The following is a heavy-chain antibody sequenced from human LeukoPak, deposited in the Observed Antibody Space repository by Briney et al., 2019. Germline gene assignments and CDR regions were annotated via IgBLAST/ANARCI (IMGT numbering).Heavy chain of an antibody. CDR3: AKEGDCSGGSCLAFDY. J-gene: IGHJ4*02. CDR2: IRYDGSNK. V-gene: IGHV3-30*02. D-gene: IGHD2-15*01. CDR1: GFTFSSYG. Sequence: GGSLRLSCAASGFTFSSYGMHWVRPAPGKGLEWVAFIRYDGSNKYYADSVKGRFTISRDNSKNTLYLQMNSLRAEDTAVYYCAKEGDCSGGSCLAFDYWGQGTLVTVSS.